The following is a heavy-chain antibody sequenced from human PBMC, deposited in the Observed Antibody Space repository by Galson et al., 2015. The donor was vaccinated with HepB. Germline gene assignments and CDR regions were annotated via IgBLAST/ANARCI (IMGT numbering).Heavy chain of an antibody. CDR2: INAGNGNT. CDR3: ARNYDPSHVSIAGIDY. J-gene: IGHJ4*02. CDR1: GYTFTSYA. D-gene: IGHD6-6*01. Sequence: SVKVSCKASGYTFTSYAMHWVRQAPGQRLEWMGWINAGNGNTKYSQKFQGRVTITRDTSASTAYMELSSLRSEDTAVYYCARNYDPSHVSIAGIDYWGQGTLVTVSS. V-gene: IGHV1-3*01.